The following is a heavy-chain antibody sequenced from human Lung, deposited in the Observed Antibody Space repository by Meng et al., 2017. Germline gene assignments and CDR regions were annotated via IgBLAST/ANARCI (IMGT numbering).Heavy chain of an antibody. V-gene: IGHV3-15*01. D-gene: IGHD5-12*01. CDR1: GFTFSNAY. Sequence: EVQLVELGGGLVKPGGSLRLSCEGSGFTFSNAYMTWVRQVPGKRLEWVGRIKSKPDGETIDYAAPVKGRFTISRDDSKNTVYLQMNSLKTEDTAVYYCSGHIDYWGQGTLVTVSS. CDR3: SGHIDY. J-gene: IGHJ4*02. CDR2: IKSKPDGETI.